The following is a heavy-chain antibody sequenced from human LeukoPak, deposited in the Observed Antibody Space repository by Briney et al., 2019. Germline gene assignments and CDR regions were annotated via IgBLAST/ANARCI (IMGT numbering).Heavy chain of an antibody. CDR3: ARVSAYYDSSASFDF. V-gene: IGHV1-2*02. CDR2: INPNSGGT. CDR1: GYTFTGYY. J-gene: IGHJ4*02. D-gene: IGHD3-22*01. Sequence: ASVKVSCKASGYTFTGYYIHWVRQAPGQGVEWVGWINPNSGGTNSPQKFQGRVTMTRDTSINTAYMELSRLRFDDTAVYYCARVSAYYDSSASFDFWGQGTLVTVSS.